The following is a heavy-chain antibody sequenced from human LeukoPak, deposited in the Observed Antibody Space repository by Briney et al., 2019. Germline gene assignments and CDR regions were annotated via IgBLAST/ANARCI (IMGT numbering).Heavy chain of an antibody. Sequence: GGSLRLSCAASGFTFSSYAMSWVRQAPGKGLEWVSAISGSAASTYYADSVKGRFTISRDNSKNTLYLQMNSLRAEDTAVYYCAKVPGVVVITYFDYWGQGTLVTVSS. V-gene: IGHV3-23*01. J-gene: IGHJ4*02. CDR3: AKVPGVVVITYFDY. CDR2: ISGSAAST. CDR1: GFTFSSYA. D-gene: IGHD3-22*01.